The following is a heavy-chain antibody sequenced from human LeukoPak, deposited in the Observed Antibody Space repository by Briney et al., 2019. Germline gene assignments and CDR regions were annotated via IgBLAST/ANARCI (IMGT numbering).Heavy chain of an antibody. J-gene: IGHJ5*02. Sequence: GASVKVSCKASSYTFTNYAFTWVRQAPGQGLEWMGWISAYNGNTNYAQKLQGRVTMTTDTSTSTAYMELRSLRSDDTAVYYCARGKTMVRGVIIPSYNWFDPWGQGTLVTVSS. CDR3: ARGKTMVRGVIIPSYNWFDP. CDR1: SYTFTNYA. D-gene: IGHD3-10*01. CDR2: ISAYNGNT. V-gene: IGHV1-18*01.